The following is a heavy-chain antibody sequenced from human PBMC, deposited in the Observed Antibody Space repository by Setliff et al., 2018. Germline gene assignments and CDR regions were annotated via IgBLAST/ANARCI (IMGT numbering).Heavy chain of an antibody. CDR2: SNHGGST. CDR3: RFWSGSYNNDY. J-gene: IGHJ4*02. CDR1: GESFSNNH. D-gene: IGHD3-3*01. Sequence: PSETLSLTCSVYGESFSNNHWSWIRQTPGKGLEWIGESNHGGSTSYHPSLKSRLTMSVDTSKKQLSLKLSSVTAADTAVYYCRFWSGSYNNDYWGRGTLVTVSS. V-gene: IGHV4-34*01.